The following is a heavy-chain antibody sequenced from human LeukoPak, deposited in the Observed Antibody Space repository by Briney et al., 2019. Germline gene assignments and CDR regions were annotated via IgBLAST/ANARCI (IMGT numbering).Heavy chain of an antibody. CDR3: ETSSSATIDYFYHYIDV. J-gene: IGHJ6*03. Sequence: PSETLSLTCTVSGGSISSYYWSWIRQPAGKGLEWIGRIYTSGSTNYNPSLKSRVTMSVDTSKNQFSLKLSSVTAADTAVYYCETSSSATIDYFYHYIDVWGKGTTVTVSS. CDR1: GGSISSYY. V-gene: IGHV4-4*07. D-gene: IGHD2-15*01. CDR2: IYTSGST.